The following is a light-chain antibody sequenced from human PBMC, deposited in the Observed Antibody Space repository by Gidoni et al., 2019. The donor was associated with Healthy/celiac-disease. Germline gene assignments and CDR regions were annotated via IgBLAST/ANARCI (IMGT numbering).Light chain of an antibody. CDR3: QQYNNWPPGT. CDR1: QSVSSN. CDR2: GAS. J-gene: IGKJ4*01. V-gene: IGKV3-15*01. Sequence: EIVMTQSPATLSVSPGERATLSCRASQSVSSNLAWYQQKPGQAPRLLIYGASTRATGIPARFSGSWSGTEFTLTISSLQSEDFAVYYCQQYNNWPPGTFGGGTKVEIK.